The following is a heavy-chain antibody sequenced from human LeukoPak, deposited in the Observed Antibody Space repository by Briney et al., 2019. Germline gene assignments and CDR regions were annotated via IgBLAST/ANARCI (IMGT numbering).Heavy chain of an antibody. V-gene: IGHV1-46*01. CDR2: INPSSGST. CDR1: GYTFTTYY. CDR3: ATSETVGTTTGRRVLDY. D-gene: IGHD1-26*01. J-gene: IGHJ4*02. Sequence: ASVTVSCTASGYTFTTYYMHWVRQAPGQGLEWMGIINPSSGSTDYAQKFQGRVTMTRDTSTSTVYMELSSLRSEDTAVYYCATSETVGTTTGRRVLDYWGQGTLVTVSS.